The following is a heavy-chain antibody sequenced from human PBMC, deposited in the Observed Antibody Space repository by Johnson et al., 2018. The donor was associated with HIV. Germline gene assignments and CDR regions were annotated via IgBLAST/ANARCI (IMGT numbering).Heavy chain of an antibody. D-gene: IGHD3-22*01. Sequence: EMQLVESGGRLVKPGGSLRLSCVASGFTFSSYGMHWVRQAPGKGLEWVSYISSSGDTTYYADSVMGRFTISRDNFKNTLYLQMNSLRVEDTALYYCARGFSDSSGYGYAFDIWGQGTMVTVSP. V-gene: IGHV3-48*01. CDR1: GFTFSSYG. CDR2: ISSSGDTT. J-gene: IGHJ3*02. CDR3: ARGFSDSSGYGYAFDI.